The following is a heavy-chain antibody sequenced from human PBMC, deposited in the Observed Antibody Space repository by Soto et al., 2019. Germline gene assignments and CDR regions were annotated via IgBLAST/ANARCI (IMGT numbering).Heavy chain of an antibody. J-gene: IGHJ4*02. V-gene: IGHV3-30*18. CDR1: GFTFSSYG. D-gene: IGHD6-19*01. CDR2: ISYDGSNK. Sequence: GGSLRLSCAASGFTFSSYGMHWVRQAPGKGLEWVAVISYDGSNKYYADSVKGRFTISRDNSKNTLYLQMNSLRAEDTAVYYCAKDPRRWGSGWYTYFDYWGQGTLVTVSS. CDR3: AKDPRRWGSGWYTYFDY.